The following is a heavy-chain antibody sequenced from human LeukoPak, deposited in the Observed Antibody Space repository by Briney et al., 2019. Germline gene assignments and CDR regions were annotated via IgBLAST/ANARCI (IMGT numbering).Heavy chain of an antibody. CDR2: IRSKAYGGTT. V-gene: IGHV3-49*03. CDR1: GFTFGDHA. J-gene: IGHJ3*02. D-gene: IGHD3-16*02. Sequence: GRSLRLSCTASGFTFGDHAMSWFRQAPGKGLEWVGFIRSKAYGGTTEYAASVKGRFTISRDDSKSIAYLQMNSLKTEDTAVYYCTREGDYVWGSYRYAFDIWGQGTMVTVSS. CDR3: TREGDYVWGSYRYAFDI.